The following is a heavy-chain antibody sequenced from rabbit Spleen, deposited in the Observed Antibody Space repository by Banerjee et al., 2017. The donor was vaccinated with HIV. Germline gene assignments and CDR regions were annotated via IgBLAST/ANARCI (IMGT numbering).Heavy chain of an antibody. CDR2: IYAGDGST. V-gene: IGHV1S40*01. CDR3: ARDGAGGSYLAL. CDR1: GIDFSSYYY. D-gene: IGHD8-1*01. J-gene: IGHJ3*01. Sequence: QQLVESGGGLVKPGASLTLTCTASGIDFSSYYYVCWVRQAPGKGLEWIACIYAGDGSTVYASWAKGRFTISKTSSTTVTLQMTSLTAADTATYFCARDGAGGSYLALWGQGTLVTVS.